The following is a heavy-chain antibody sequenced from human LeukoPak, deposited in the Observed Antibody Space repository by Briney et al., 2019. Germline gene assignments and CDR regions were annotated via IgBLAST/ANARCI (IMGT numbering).Heavy chain of an antibody. V-gene: IGHV3-9*01. Sequence: GRSLRLSCAASGFTFDDYAMHWVRQAPGKGLEWVSGISWSSGSIGYADSVKGRFTISRDNARNSLYLQMNSLRAEDTALYYCAKDLRYSSSWPGGDWGQGTLLTVSS. CDR3: AKDLRYSSSWPGGD. CDR2: ISWSSGSI. D-gene: IGHD6-13*01. CDR1: GFTFDDYA. J-gene: IGHJ4*02.